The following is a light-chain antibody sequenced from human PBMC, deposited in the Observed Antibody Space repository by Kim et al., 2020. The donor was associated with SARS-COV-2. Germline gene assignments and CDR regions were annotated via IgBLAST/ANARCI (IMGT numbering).Light chain of an antibody. CDR1: SSDVGGYNY. CDR3: SSYAGSNNVL. V-gene: IGLV2-8*01. CDR2: ELD. Sequence: GQAVAISCTGTSSDVGGYNYVSWYQQHPGKAPTLSIYELDKRPSGVPDRFSGSKSGNTASLTVSGLQAEDEADYYCSSYAGSNNVLFGGGTQLTVL. J-gene: IGLJ2*01.